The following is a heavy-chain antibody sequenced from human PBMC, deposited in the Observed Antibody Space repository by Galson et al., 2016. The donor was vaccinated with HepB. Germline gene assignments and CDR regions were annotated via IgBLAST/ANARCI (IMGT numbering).Heavy chain of an antibody. CDR3: ARTKWGWFDP. Sequence: CAISGDSVSSNSAAWNWIRQSPSRGLEWLGRTYYRSKWYHDYAVSVKSRILITPDISKNHFSLQLNSVTPEDTAVYYCARTKWGWFDPWGQGTLVTVSS. CDR2: TYYRSKWYH. CDR1: GDSVSSNSAA. J-gene: IGHJ5*02. V-gene: IGHV6-1*01. D-gene: IGHD2-8*01.